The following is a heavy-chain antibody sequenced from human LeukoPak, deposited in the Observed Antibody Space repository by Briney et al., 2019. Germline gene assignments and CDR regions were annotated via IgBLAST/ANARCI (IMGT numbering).Heavy chain of an antibody. D-gene: IGHD3-3*01. V-gene: IGHV4-34*01. CDR1: GGSFSGYY. Sequence: SETLSLTCAVYGGSFSGYYWSWIRQPPGKGLEWIGEINHSGSTNYNPSLKSRVTISVDTSKNQFSLKLSSVTAADTAVYYCARDFSGRFDYWGQGTLVTVSS. J-gene: IGHJ4*02. CDR3: ARDFSGRFDY. CDR2: INHSGST.